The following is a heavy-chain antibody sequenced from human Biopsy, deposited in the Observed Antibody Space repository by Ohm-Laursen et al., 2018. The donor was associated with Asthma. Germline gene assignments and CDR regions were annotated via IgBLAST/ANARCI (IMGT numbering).Heavy chain of an antibody. J-gene: IGHJ4*02. CDR1: GASIRGSGSY. Sequence: GTLSLTCTVSGASIRGSGSYWAWIRQAPGKGPEWIGTTHYSGSTFYKPSLRSRVTMSLDTSTNQFSLRLRSVTATDTAVYYCASPVNRAFGGYEWTAVFDYWGQGILVTASS. V-gene: IGHV4-39*01. CDR3: ASPVNRAFGGYEWTAVFDY. CDR2: THYSGST. D-gene: IGHD5-12*01.